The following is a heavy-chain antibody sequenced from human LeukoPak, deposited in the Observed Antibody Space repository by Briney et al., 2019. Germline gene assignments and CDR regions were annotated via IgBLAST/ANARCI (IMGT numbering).Heavy chain of an antibody. Sequence: GGSLRLSCAASRFTFSSYSMNWVRQAPGKGLEWVSYISSSSSTIYFADSVKGRFTISRDTAKNSLYLQMNSLRAEDTAVYYCARGHYGDYVPFDYWGQGTLVTVSS. CDR3: ARGHYGDYVPFDY. CDR2: ISSSSSTI. J-gene: IGHJ4*02. V-gene: IGHV3-48*01. D-gene: IGHD4-17*01. CDR1: RFTFSSYS.